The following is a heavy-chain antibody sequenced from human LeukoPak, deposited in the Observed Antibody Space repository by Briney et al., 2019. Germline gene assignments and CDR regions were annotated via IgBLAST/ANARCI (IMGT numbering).Heavy chain of an antibody. D-gene: IGHD3-16*02. Sequence: PGGSLRLSCAASGFTFSIYAMSWVRQVPGKGPEWVSAISGSGGSTYYAGSVKGRFTTSRDNSKNTLHLQMDSLRAEDTAVYYCAKVLNGIMIAFGGVIIDYWGQGTQVTVSS. J-gene: IGHJ4*02. CDR1: GFTFSIYA. CDR2: ISGSGGST. V-gene: IGHV3-23*01. CDR3: AKVLNGIMIAFGGVIIDY.